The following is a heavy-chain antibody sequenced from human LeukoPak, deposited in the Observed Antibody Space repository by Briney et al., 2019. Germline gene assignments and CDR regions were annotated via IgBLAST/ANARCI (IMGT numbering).Heavy chain of an antibody. CDR3: ARGRDPYSGYDYGNYYYYMDV. D-gene: IGHD5-12*01. Sequence: PGGSLRLSCAASGFTVSSNYMSWVRQAPGKGLEWVSVIYSGGSTYYADSVKGRFTISRDNSKNTLYLQMNSLRAEDTAVYYCARGRDPYSGYDYGNYYYYMDVWGKGTTVTVSS. CDR2: IYSGGST. J-gene: IGHJ6*03. CDR1: GFTVSSNY. V-gene: IGHV3-53*01.